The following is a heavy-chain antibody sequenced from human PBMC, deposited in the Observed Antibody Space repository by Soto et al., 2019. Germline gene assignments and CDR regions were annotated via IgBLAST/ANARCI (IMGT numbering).Heavy chain of an antibody. J-gene: IGHJ5*02. CDR1: GYTFTSYD. Sequence: ASVKVSCKASGYTFTSYDINWVRQATGQGLEWMGWMNPNSGNTGYAQKFQGRVTMTRNTSISTAYMELSSLRSEDTAIYYCAKDSRGYTKNYGGPNWFHPWGQGTLVTVSS. CDR3: AKDSRGYTKNYGGPNWFHP. D-gene: IGHD1-7*01. V-gene: IGHV1-8*01. CDR2: MNPNSGNT.